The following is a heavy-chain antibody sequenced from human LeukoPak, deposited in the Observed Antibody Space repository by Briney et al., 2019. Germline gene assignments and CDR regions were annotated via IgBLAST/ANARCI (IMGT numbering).Heavy chain of an antibody. D-gene: IGHD4-17*01. V-gene: IGHV3-7*03. CDR1: GFTFSSYW. CDR2: IKQDGSEK. J-gene: IGHJ4*02. Sequence: GGSLRLSCAASGFTFSSYWMSWVRQAPGKGLEWVANIKQDGSEKYYVDSVKGRFTISRDNAKNSLYLQMNSLRAEDTALYYCARDVGNGDLLFDYWGQGTLVTVSS. CDR3: ARDVGNGDLLFDY.